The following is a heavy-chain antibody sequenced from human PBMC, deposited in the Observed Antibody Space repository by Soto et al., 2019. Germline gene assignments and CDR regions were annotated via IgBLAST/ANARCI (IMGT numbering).Heavy chain of an antibody. CDR2: IYPGDSDT. V-gene: IGHV5-51*01. J-gene: IGHJ6*03. CDR3: ARHGSGSSSTLYYCYYMDV. CDR1: GYSFTSYW. D-gene: IGHD3-10*01. Sequence: GESLKISCKGSGYSFTSYWIGWVRQMPGKDLEWMGIIYPGDSDTRYSPSFQGQVTISADKSISTAYLQWSSLKASDTAMYYCARHGSGSSSTLYYCYYMDVWGKGTTVTVS.